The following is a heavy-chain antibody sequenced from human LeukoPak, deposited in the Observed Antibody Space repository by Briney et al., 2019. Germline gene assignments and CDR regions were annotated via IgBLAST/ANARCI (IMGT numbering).Heavy chain of an antibody. CDR3: ARGWYYYDSSDGLDY. J-gene: IGHJ4*02. CDR1: GFTFSSYR. CDR2: IKQDGIEE. Sequence: PGGSLRLSCAASGFTFSSYRMSSVRRAPGKRLEWVANIKQDGIEEYYADSVKVRFTISRDNARNSLYLQMNSLRAEDTAVYYCARGWYYYDSSDGLDYWGQGTLVTVSS. V-gene: IGHV3-7*01. D-gene: IGHD3-22*01.